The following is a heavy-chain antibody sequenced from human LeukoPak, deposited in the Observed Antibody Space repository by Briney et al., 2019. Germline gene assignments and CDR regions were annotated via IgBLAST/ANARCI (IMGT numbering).Heavy chain of an antibody. CDR1: GFTFSSYG. CDR3: AKEDYYDSSGYYLDY. CDR2: ISYDGSNK. J-gene: IGHJ4*02. D-gene: IGHD3-22*01. V-gene: IGHV3-30*18. Sequence: QPGGSLRLSCAASGFTFSSYGMHWVRQAPGKGLEWVAVISYDGSNKYYADSVKGRFTISRDNSKNTLYLQMNSLRAEDTAVYYCAKEDYYDSSGYYLDYWGQGTLVTVSS.